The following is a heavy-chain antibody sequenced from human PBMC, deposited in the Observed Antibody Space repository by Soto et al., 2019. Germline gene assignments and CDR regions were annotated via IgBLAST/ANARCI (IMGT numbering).Heavy chain of an antibody. V-gene: IGHV1-3*01. Sequence: ASVKVSCKTAGYTFTSYAVHWVRQAPGQMLEWMGWINVGNTKTIYSQKFQGRVTITRDRSASTAYMELSSLRFEDTAVYYCARAGYSSGWDYYFDYWGQGTLVTV. CDR1: GYTFTSYA. CDR3: ARAGYSSGWDYYFDY. J-gene: IGHJ4*02. CDR2: INVGNTKT. D-gene: IGHD6-19*01.